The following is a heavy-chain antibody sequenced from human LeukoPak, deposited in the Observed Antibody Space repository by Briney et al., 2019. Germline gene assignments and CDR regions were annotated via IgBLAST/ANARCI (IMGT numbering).Heavy chain of an antibody. CDR1: GFTFSSYG. V-gene: IGHV3-33*01. D-gene: IGHD6-6*01. J-gene: IGHJ4*02. Sequence: PGRSLRLSCAASGFTFSSYGMHWVRQAPGKGLEWVAVIWYDGTNKDYADSVKGRFTISRDNSKSTLYLQMNSLRAEDTAVYYCAGSLYSSSSPYFNYWGQGTLVTVSS. CDR2: IWYDGTNK. CDR3: AGSLYSSSSPYFNY.